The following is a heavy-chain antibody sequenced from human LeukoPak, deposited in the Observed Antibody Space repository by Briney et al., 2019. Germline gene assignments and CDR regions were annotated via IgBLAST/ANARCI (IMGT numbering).Heavy chain of an antibody. V-gene: IGHV4-38-2*01. CDR3: ARQGLGYYDILTGYSHFDY. J-gene: IGHJ4*02. Sequence: SETLSLTCAVSGYSISSGYYWGWIRQPPGKRLEWIGSIYYSGSTYYNPSLKSRVTISVDTSKNQFSLKLSSVTAADTAVYYCARQGLGYYDILTGYSHFDYWGQGTLVTVSS. D-gene: IGHD3-9*01. CDR1: GYSISSGYY. CDR2: IYYSGST.